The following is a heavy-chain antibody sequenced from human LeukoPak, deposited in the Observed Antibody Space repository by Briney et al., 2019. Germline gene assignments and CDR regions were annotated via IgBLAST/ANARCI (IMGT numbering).Heavy chain of an antibody. CDR1: GFTFSTSG. V-gene: IGHV3-30*03. CDR3: ASWDPQLGDAFDI. D-gene: IGHD3-16*01. CDR2: ISYDGSYK. J-gene: IGHJ3*02. Sequence: GGSLRLSCAASGFTFSTSGMHWVRQSPGKGLEWMALISYDGSYKDFAGSVQGRFTISRDNSKNTLYLQMNSLRPEDTAVYYCASWDPQLGDAFDIWGQGTMVTVSS.